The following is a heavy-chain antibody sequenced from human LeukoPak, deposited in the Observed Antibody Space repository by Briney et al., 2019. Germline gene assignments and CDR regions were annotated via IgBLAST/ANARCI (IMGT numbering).Heavy chain of an antibody. J-gene: IGHJ4*02. V-gene: IGHV4-34*01. CDR2: INHSESS. D-gene: IGHD5-18*01. CDR1: GGSFSAYF. Sequence: ASETLSLTCAVYGGSFSAYFWSWIRQPPGKGLEWIGGINHSESSNYNPSLKSRVTISVDTSKNQFSLKLTSVTAADTAVYHCARGDTTMVTAYYFDYWGQGTLVTVSS. CDR3: ARGDTTMVTAYYFDY.